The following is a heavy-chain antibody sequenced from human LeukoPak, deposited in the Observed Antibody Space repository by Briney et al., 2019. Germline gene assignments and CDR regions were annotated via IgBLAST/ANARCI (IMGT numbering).Heavy chain of an antibody. D-gene: IGHD3-16*01. CDR3: AKDRDDYVGRYFDY. Sequence: GGSLRLSCAASGFTFSSYGMHWVRQAPGKGLEWVAFIRYDGSNKYYADSVKGRFTISRDNSKNTLYLQMNSLRAEDTAVYYCAKDRDDYVGRYFDYWGLGTLVTVSS. J-gene: IGHJ4*02. CDR2: IRYDGSNK. V-gene: IGHV3-30*02. CDR1: GFTFSSYG.